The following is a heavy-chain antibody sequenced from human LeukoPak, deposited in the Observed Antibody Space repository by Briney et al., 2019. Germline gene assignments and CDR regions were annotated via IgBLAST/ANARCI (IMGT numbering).Heavy chain of an antibody. CDR2: IKQDGSEE. V-gene: IGHV3-7*01. D-gene: IGHD6-13*01. J-gene: IGHJ4*02. CDR1: GFTFSSYW. CDR3: ARDSGYSSSWYVCDY. Sequence: GGSLRLSCAASGFTFSSYWMSWVRQAPGKGLEWVANIKQDGSEEYYVDSVKGRFTISRDNAKNSLYLQMNSLRAEDTAVYYCARDSGYSSSWYVCDYWGQGTLVTVSS.